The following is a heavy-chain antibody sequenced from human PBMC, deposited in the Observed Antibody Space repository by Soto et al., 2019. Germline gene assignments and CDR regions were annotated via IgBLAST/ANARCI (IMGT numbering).Heavy chain of an antibody. CDR3: ARAPVDYDYVWGSYRYGYFDY. D-gene: IGHD3-16*02. J-gene: IGHJ4*02. CDR2: IIPIFGTA. V-gene: IGHV1-69*06. CDR1: GGTFSSYA. Sequence: SVKVSCKASGGTFSSYAISWVRQAPGQGLEWMGGIIPIFGTANYAQKFQGRVTITADKSTSTAYMELSSLRSEDTAVYYCARAPVDYDYVWGSYRYGYFDYWGQGTRVTVSS.